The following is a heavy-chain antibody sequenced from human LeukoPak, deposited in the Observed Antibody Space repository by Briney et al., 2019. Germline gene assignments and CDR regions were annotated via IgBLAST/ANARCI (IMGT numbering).Heavy chain of an antibody. V-gene: IGHV3-48*03. CDR2: VSSSGITI. J-gene: IGHJ4*02. Sequence: PGGSLRLSCAASGFTFSSYEMNWVCQAPAKGLEWVSYVSSSGITIYYADSVKGRFTISRDNAKNSLYLQMNSLRAEDTAVYYCARVKIREGGYYPPALDFWGQGTLVTVSS. CDR1: GFTFSSYE. CDR3: ARVKIREGGYYPPALDF. D-gene: IGHD3-22*01.